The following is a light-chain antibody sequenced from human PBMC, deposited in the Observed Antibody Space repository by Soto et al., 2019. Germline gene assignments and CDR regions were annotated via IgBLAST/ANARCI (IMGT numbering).Light chain of an antibody. V-gene: IGKV1-39*01. CDR2: DAS. J-gene: IGKJ2*01. CDR3: PQSYRTPYT. CDR1: EGISSY. Sequence: DRQSTQPTSSLSASVGDRVTITCPASEGISSYLVWYQQRQGRAPKLLIYDASSLRSGVPPRVSGSGSGTDFTRTISNLPTEDLAPYDFPQSYRTPYTFGQGAKLE.